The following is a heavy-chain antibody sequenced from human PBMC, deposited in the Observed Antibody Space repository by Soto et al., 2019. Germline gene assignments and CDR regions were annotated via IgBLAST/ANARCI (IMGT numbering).Heavy chain of an antibody. J-gene: IGHJ5*02. CDR1: GLSITDSEMG. CDR2: IDSSGEK. CDR3: ARRHLAVAVSPWFDP. D-gene: IGHD3-16*01. V-gene: IGHV2-26*01. Sequence: QVTLKESGPVLVKPTETLTLRCTVSGLSITDSEMGVSWIRQPPGKALEWLAHIDSSGEKSYRTFLKSRLTISQYTSKSQIVLIMTNMDPAATATYYCARRHLAVAVSPWFDPWGQGILVTVSS.